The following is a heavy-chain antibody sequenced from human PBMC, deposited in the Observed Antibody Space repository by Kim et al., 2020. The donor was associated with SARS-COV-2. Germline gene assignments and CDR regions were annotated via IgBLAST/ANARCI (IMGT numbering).Heavy chain of an antibody. Sequence: GTTIYYADSGRGRFTISRDNAKNSLFLQMSSLSAEDTAVYYCARERGGYDYWGKGTLVTVSS. CDR2: GTTI. V-gene: IGHV3-48*03. D-gene: IGHD1-26*01. J-gene: IGHJ4*02. CDR3: ARERGGYDY.